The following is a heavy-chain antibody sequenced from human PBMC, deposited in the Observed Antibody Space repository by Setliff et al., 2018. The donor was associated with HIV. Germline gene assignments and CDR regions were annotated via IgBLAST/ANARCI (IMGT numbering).Heavy chain of an antibody. J-gene: IGHJ3*02. CDR2: ISSSGSTI. CDR1: GFSFSGYE. Sequence: GGSLRLSCAASGFSFSGYEMNWVRQAPGKGLEWVSYISSSGSTIYYADSVKGRFIISRDNAKNSLYLQMNSLRAEDTGVYYCVRARLSDIWGQGTMVTVSS. D-gene: IGHD6-19*01. V-gene: IGHV3-48*03. CDR3: VRARLSDI.